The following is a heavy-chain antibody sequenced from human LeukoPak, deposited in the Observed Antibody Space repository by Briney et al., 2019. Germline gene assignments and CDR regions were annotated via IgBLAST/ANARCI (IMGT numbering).Heavy chain of an antibody. J-gene: IGHJ4*02. V-gene: IGHV1-18*01. CDR1: GYTFTSYG. CDR2: ISAYNGNT. Sequence: ASVKVSCKASGYTFTSYGISWVRQAPGQGLELTGWISAYNGNTNYAQKLQGRVTMTTDTSTSTAYMELRSLRSDDTAVYYCARIRAFGGVIANYYDSSGYPLDFDYWGQGTLVTVSS. CDR3: ARIRAFGGVIANYYDSSGYPLDFDY. D-gene: IGHD3-22*01.